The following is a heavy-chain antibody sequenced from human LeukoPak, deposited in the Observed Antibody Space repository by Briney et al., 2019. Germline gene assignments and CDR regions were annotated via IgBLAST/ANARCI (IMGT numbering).Heavy chain of an antibody. CDR1: GGSISSSSYY. Sequence: SETLSLTCTVSGGSISSSSYYWGWIRQPPGKGLEWIGSIYDSGSTYYNPSLKSRVTISVDTSKNQFSLKLSSVTAADTAVYYCARTKVDYDFWSGYLYYFDYWGQGTLVTVSS. CDR2: IYDSGST. CDR3: ARTKVDYDFWSGYLYYFDY. J-gene: IGHJ4*02. D-gene: IGHD3-3*01. V-gene: IGHV4-39*01.